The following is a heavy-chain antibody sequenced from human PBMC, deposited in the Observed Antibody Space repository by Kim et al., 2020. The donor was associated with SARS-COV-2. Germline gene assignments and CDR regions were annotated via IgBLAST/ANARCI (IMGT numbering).Heavy chain of an antibody. Sequence: GGSLRLSCAASGFDVITNYMTWVRQAPGKGLEWVSLIYSGDNTKYADSVKGRFTISRDDSRNTLFLQMSSLRVEDTAIYYCARVVGETYQLPDWFDPWGQGTLVTVSS. CDR1: GFDVITNY. CDR2: IYSGDNT. CDR3: ARVVGETYQLPDWFDP. D-gene: IGHD2-2*01. V-gene: IGHV3-66*01. J-gene: IGHJ5*02.